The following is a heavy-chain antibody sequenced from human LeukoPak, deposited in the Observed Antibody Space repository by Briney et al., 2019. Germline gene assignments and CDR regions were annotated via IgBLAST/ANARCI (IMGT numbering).Heavy chain of an antibody. D-gene: IGHD4-17*01. CDR2: IYWNDDK. Sequence: SGPTLVRPTQTLTLTCSFSGFSLSTTGVGVDWIRQPPGRALEWLALIYWNDDKRYSPSLKTRLTITKDTSKNQVVLTMTNMDPVDTATYYCSHRRDYGDSSYWGQGTLVTVSS. J-gene: IGHJ4*02. V-gene: IGHV2-5*01. CDR3: SHRRDYGDSSY. CDR1: GFSLSTTGVG.